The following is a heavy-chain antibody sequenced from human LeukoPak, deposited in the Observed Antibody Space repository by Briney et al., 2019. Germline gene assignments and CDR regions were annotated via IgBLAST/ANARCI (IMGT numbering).Heavy chain of an antibody. CDR1: GGSISSSSYY. J-gene: IGHJ4*02. V-gene: IGHV4-39*07. CDR2: IYYSGST. Sequence: PSETLSLTCTVSGGSISSSSYYWGWIRQPPGKGLEWIGSIYYSGSTSYNPSLKSRVTISVDTSKNQFSLKLTSVTAADTAVYYCARGVAGSGSTPKYWGQGTLVTVSS. CDR3: ARGVAGSGSTPKY. D-gene: IGHD1-26*01.